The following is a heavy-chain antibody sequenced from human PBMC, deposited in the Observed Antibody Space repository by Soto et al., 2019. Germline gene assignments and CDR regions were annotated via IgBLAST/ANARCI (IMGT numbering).Heavy chain of an antibody. CDR3: ATEDPGTTPLYYYYYGMDV. CDR2: FDPEDGET. J-gene: IGHJ6*02. V-gene: IGHV1-24*01. Sequence: ASVKVSCKVSGYTLTELSMHWVRQAPGKGLEWMGGFDPEDGETIYAQKFQGRVTMTEDTSTDTAYMELSSLRSEDTAVYYCATEDPGTTPLYYYYYGMDVWGQGTTVTVSS. D-gene: IGHD1-7*01. CDR1: GYTLTELS.